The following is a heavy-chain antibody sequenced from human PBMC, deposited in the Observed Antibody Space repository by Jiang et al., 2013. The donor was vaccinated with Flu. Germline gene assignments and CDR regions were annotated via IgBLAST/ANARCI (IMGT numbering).Heavy chain of an antibody. V-gene: IGHV3-48*03. Sequence: VQLLESGGGLAQPGGSLRLSCAASGFTFSKYEMNWVRQAPGKGLEWISHISDSGTTIYYADSVKGRFSISRDNAEKLGVSADEQPESRGHGCLLCAESPWLGYWG. D-gene: IGHD5-18*01. J-gene: IGHJ4*01. CDR2: ISDSGTTI. CDR3: AESPWLGY. CDR1: GFTFSKYE.